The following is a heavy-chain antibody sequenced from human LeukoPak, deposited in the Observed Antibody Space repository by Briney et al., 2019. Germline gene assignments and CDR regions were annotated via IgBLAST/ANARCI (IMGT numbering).Heavy chain of an antibody. V-gene: IGHV4-59*01. CDR2: SHYSGST. CDR1: GGSISTYY. J-gene: IGHJ6*02. Sequence: PSETLSLTCTVSGGSISTYYWTWIRQPPGKGLEWIGFSHYSGSTNYNPSLKSRVTISVDTSTNRFSLKLNSVTAADTAVYYCARAPRGESDAASGFYGVDVWGQGTTVTVSS. CDR3: ARAPRGESDAASGFYGVDV. D-gene: IGHD3-22*01.